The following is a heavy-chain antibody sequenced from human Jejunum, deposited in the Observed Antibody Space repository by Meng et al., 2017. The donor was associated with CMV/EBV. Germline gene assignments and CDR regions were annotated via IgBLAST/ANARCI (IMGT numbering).Heavy chain of an antibody. D-gene: IGHD3-3*01. CDR1: SY. CDR2: INPDSGAT. V-gene: IGHV1-2*02. Sequence: SYIHWVRQAPGQGLEWVGWINPDSGATRYAPKFQDRVTMTRDRSITTASMELIRLTSDDTAMYYCARDGGNVWSGYIPPYYFDFWGQGSLVTVSS. J-gene: IGHJ4*02. CDR3: ARDGGNVWSGYIPPYYFDF.